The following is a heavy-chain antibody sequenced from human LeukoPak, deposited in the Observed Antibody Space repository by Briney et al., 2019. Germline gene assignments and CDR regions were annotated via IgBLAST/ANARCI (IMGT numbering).Heavy chain of an antibody. Sequence: ASVKVSCKASGYTFTSYGISWLRQTPGQGPEWVGWINTHTGNPSYAQGFTGRFVFSLDTSVSTAYLQISSLKAEDTAVYYCVRDGYNSLSSDFDYWGQGTLVTVSS. V-gene: IGHV7-4-1*02. D-gene: IGHD3-22*01. CDR3: VRDGYNSLSSDFDY. J-gene: IGHJ4*02. CDR1: GYTFTSYG. CDR2: INTHTGNP.